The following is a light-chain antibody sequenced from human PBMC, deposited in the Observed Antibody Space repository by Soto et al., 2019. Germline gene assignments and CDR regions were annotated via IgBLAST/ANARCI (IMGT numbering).Light chain of an antibody. CDR2: GAS. CDR1: QSVSSNY. J-gene: IGKJ1*01. CDR3: QQYGSSRWT. Sequence: ENVLTQSPGTLSLSPGERATLSCRASQSVSSNYVAWYQQKPGQAPRLLVYGASSRATGIPDRFSGSGSGTDFTLTISRLEPEDFAVYYCQQYGSSRWTFGQGNKVEIK. V-gene: IGKV3-20*01.